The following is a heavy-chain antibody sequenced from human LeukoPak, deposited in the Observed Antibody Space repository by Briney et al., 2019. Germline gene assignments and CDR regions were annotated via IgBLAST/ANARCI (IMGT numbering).Heavy chain of an antibody. CDR2: VRTTAEGETT. J-gene: IGHJ4*02. CDR3: TAGLRKTDDDS. D-gene: IGHD4-17*01. V-gene: IGHV3-15*01. CDR1: GFNFNDAW. Sequence: PGGSLRLSCEGSGFNFNDAWMSWIRQAPGKGLEWVGRVRTTAEGETTDYAAPVRRRFIISRDDSKNMVFLQMNRLETEDTAIYYCTAGLRKTDDDSWGQGTLVTVSS.